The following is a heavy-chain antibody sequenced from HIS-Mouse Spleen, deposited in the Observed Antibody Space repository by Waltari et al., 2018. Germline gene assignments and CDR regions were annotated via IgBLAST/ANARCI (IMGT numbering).Heavy chain of an antibody. J-gene: IGHJ2*01. Sequence: QLQLQESGPGLVKPSETLSLTCTVSGGSISSSSYYWGWIRQPPGKGLEWIGSIYYSGTTTYNPSLKSRVTISVDTSKNQFSLKLSSVTAADTAVYYCAREIPYSSSWYDWYFDLWCRGTLVTVSS. CDR2: IYYSGTT. D-gene: IGHD6-13*01. CDR1: GGSISSSSYY. CDR3: AREIPYSSSWYDWYFDL. V-gene: IGHV4-39*07.